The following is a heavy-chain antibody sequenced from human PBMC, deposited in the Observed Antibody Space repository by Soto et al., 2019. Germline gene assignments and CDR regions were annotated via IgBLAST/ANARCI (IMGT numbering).Heavy chain of an antibody. Sequence: WGSLRLSCAASGFTFSSYVMSWVRQAPGKGLEWVSAISGSGGSTYYADSVKGRFTISRDNSKNTLYLQMNSLRAEDTAVYYCAKDVKTTYTPFDYWGQGTLVTVSS. J-gene: IGHJ4*02. V-gene: IGHV3-23*01. CDR3: AKDVKTTYTPFDY. CDR1: GFTFSSYV. CDR2: ISGSGGST. D-gene: IGHD2-2*02.